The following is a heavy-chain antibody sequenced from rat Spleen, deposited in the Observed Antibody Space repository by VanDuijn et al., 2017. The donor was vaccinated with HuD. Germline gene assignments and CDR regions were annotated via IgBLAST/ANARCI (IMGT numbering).Heavy chain of an antibody. CDR2: IKHEDFTP. V-gene: IGHV5-22*01. Sequence: EVQLVESDGGLVQPGRSLKLSCATSGFTFSDFYMAWVRQAPKKGLEWVASIKHEDFTPYYGDSVMGRFTISRDDGESALYLQMNSLRSEDTATYYCARFEDYYSGDLQNYFDYWGQGVMVTVSS. J-gene: IGHJ2*01. D-gene: IGHD1-1*01. CDR3: ARFEDYYSGDLQNYFDY. CDR1: GFTFSDFY.